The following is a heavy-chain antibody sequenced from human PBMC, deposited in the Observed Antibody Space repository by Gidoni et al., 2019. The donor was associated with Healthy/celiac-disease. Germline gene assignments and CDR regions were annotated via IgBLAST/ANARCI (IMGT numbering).Heavy chain of an antibody. CDR2: IYYGGST. V-gene: IGHV4-30-4*01. J-gene: IGHJ5*02. CDR1: GGSISSGDYF. Sequence: QVQLQASGPGLVKPSQTLSLTCTFPGGSISSGDYFWCGIREPPGKGLEWLGYIYYGGSTYYNPSLKGRVTISIDTSKNQFSLKLSSVTAADTAVYYCARETRDRGFDPWGQGTLVTVSS. CDR3: ARETRDRGFDP.